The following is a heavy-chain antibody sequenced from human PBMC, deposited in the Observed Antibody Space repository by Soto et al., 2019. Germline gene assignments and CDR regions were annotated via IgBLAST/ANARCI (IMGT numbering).Heavy chain of an antibody. CDR1: GFTFSDYY. D-gene: IGHD6-19*01. V-gene: IGHV3-11*01. CDR2: ISSSGSTI. J-gene: IGHJ3*02. Sequence: PGXSLILSCAASGFTFSDYYMSCIRQAPSKGLEWVSYISSSGSTIYYADSVKGRFTISRDNAKNSLYLQMNSLRAEDTAVYYCARDQPSAVAGFYFGVFDIWGQGTMVTVSS. CDR3: ARDQPSAVAGFYFGVFDI.